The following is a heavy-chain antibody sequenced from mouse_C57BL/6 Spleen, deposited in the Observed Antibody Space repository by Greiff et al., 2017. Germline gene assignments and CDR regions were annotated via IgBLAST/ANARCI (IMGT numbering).Heavy chain of an antibody. V-gene: IGHV1-80*01. Sequence: VQLQQSGAELVKPGASVKISCKASGYAFSSYWMNWVKQRPGKGLEWIGQIYPGDGDTNYNGKFKGKATLTADKSSSTAYMQLSSLTSEDSAVYFCARWGTRGYFDYWGQGTTLTVSS. CDR2: IYPGDGDT. CDR3: ARWGTRGYFDY. J-gene: IGHJ2*01. CDR1: GYAFSSYW. D-gene: IGHD3-3*01.